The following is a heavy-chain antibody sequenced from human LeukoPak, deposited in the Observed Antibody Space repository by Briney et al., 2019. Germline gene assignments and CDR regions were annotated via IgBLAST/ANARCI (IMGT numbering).Heavy chain of an antibody. CDR2: ISACNGNT. J-gene: IGHJ4*02. CDR1: GYTFTSYG. CDR3: ARGGTYYYDSSGYYEALDY. D-gene: IGHD3-22*01. V-gene: IGHV1-18*01. Sequence: ASVKVSCKASGYTFTSYGISWVRQAPGQGLEWMGWISACNGNTNSAQKLQGRVTMTTDTSTSTAYMELRSRRSDDTAVYYCARGGTYYYDSSGYYEALDYWGQGPLVTVSS.